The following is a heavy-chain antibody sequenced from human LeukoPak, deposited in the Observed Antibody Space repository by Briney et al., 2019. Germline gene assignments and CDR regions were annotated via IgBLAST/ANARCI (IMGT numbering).Heavy chain of an antibody. CDR3: ARGYCSSTSCSPGDY. J-gene: IGHJ4*02. V-gene: IGHV4-31*03. D-gene: IGHD2-2*01. Sequence: PSETLSLTCTVSGGSISSGGYYWSWIRQHPGEGLEWIGYIYYSGSTYYNPSLKSRVTISVDTSKNQFSLKLSSVTAADTAVYYCARGYCSSTSCSPGDYWGQGTLVTVSS. CDR1: GGSISSGGYY. CDR2: IYYSGST.